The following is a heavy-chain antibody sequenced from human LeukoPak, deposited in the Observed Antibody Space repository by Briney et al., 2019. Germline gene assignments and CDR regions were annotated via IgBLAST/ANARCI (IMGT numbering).Heavy chain of an antibody. CDR3: AKDLFRYSGPFY. Sequence: PGGSLRLSCAASGFTFSSYAISWVRQAPGKGLKWVSVISGSGGSTYYADSVKGRFTISIDNSKNTLYLQMNSLRAEDTAVYYCAKDLFRYSGPFYWGQGTLVTVSS. J-gene: IGHJ4*02. V-gene: IGHV3-23*01. CDR2: ISGSGGST. D-gene: IGHD2-15*01. CDR1: GFTFSSYA.